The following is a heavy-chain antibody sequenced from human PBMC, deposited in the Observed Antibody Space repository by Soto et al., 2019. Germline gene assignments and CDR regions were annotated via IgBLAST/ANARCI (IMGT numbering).Heavy chain of an antibody. CDR1: GDSISSSSFY. Sequence: SETLSLTCTVSGDSISSSSFYWCWIRQPPGKGLEWIGHIFHTGATYQNPPLKSRLRMSVDTSKNQFSLNLSSVTATDTAIYYCARRRIVPTTNFDYWGQGTLVTVSS. D-gene: IGHD2-21*01. V-gene: IGHV4-39*01. CDR3: ARRRIVPTTNFDY. CDR2: IFHTGAT. J-gene: IGHJ4*02.